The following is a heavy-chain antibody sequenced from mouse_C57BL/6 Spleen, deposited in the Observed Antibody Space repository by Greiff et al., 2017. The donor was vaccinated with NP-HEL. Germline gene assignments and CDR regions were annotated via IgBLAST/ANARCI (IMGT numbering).Heavy chain of an antibody. V-gene: IGHV14-1*01. J-gene: IGHJ3*01. CDR1: GFNIKDYY. CDR3: PIYGSSPFAY. Sequence: EVQLQQSGAELVRPGASVKLSCTASGFNIKDYYMHWVKQRPEQGLEWIGRIDPEDGDTEYAPKFQGKATMTADTSSNTAYLQLSSLTSEDTAVYYCPIYGSSPFAYWGQGTLVTVSA. CDR2: IDPEDGDT. D-gene: IGHD1-1*01.